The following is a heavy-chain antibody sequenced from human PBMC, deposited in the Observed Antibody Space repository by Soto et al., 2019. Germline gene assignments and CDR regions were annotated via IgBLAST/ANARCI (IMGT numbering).Heavy chain of an antibody. CDR2: GFYTGAT. V-gene: IGHV4-39*01. CDR3: ARLAYGGTGGFDY. D-gene: IGHD4-17*01. Sequence: SETLSLTCTVSGGSISNNNYYWVWIRQPPGKGLEWIGNGFYTGATYYSPSLKSRLTIYVDTSKNQFSLKLSSVTAADTAVYYCARLAYGGTGGFDYWGQGILVTVSS. J-gene: IGHJ4*02. CDR1: GGSISNNNYY.